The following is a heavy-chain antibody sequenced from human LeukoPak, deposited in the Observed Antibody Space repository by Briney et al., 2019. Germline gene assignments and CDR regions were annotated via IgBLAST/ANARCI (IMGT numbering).Heavy chain of an antibody. J-gene: IGHJ4*02. CDR1: GYSISSGYY. CDR3: ARGRLDGSYYFDY. CDR2: VHHTGET. V-gene: IGHV4-38-2*02. Sequence: SETLSLTCTVSGYSISSGYYCTWIRQTPGKGLEWIGSVHHTGETYYNPSLNSRVTISVDTSQIQFSLKLASVTAADTALYYCARGRLDGSYYFDYWGQGALVTVSS. D-gene: IGHD2-15*01.